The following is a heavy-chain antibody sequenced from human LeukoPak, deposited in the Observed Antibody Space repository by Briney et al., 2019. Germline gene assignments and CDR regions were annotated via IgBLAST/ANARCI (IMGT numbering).Heavy chain of an antibody. J-gene: IGHJ4*02. D-gene: IGHD2-8*01. V-gene: IGHV3-23*01. CDR2: ISGSGGST. CDR1: GFTFSNYG. Sequence: TGGSLRRSCAASGFTFSNYGMNWVRQAPGKGLEWVSAISGSGGSTYYANSVKGRFTISRDNYKSTLYLQMSSLRAEDTAVYYCAKGRDSYAILDYWGQGTLVTVSS. CDR3: AKGRDSYAILDY.